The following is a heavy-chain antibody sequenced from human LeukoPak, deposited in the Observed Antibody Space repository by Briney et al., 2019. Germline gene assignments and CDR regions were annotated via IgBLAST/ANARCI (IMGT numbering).Heavy chain of an antibody. Sequence: SETLSLTCTVSGGSISSYYWSWIRQPPGKGLEWIGYIYYSGSTNYNPSLKSRVTISVDTSKNQFSLKLSSVTAADTAVYYCASSPEYSSSWNAAYYYYYMDVWDKGTTVTISS. CDR2: IYYSGST. V-gene: IGHV4-59*01. CDR1: GGSISSYY. J-gene: IGHJ6*03. CDR3: ASSPEYSSSWNAAYYYYYMDV. D-gene: IGHD6-13*01.